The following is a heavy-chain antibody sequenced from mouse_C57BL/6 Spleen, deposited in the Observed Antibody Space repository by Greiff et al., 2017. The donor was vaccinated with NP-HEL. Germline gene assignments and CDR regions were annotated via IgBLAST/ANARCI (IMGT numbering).Heavy chain of an antibody. V-gene: IGHV3-6*01. D-gene: IGHD1-1*01. CDR1: GYSITSGYY. Sequence: EVKLQESGPGLVKPSQSLSLTCSVTGYSITSGYYWNWIRQFPGNQLEWMGYISYDGSNNYNPSLKNRISITRDTSKNQFFLKLNSVTTEDTATYYCARHYYGSRYYFDYWGQGTTLTVSS. J-gene: IGHJ2*01. CDR3: ARHYYGSRYYFDY. CDR2: ISYDGSN.